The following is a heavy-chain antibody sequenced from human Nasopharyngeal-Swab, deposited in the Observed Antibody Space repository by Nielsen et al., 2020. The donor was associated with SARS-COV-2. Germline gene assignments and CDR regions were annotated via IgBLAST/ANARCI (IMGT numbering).Heavy chain of an antibody. D-gene: IGHD3-22*01. V-gene: IGHV3-30*02. J-gene: IGHJ4*02. Sequence: GGSLRLSCAASGFTFSSYGMHWVRQAPGKGLEWVAVIWYDGSNKYYADSVKGRFTISRDNSKNTLYLQMNSLRAEDTAVYYCAKDEKTYYYDSRGDYWGQGTLVTVSS. CDR3: AKDEKTYYYDSRGDY. CDR1: GFTFSSYG. CDR2: IWYDGSNK.